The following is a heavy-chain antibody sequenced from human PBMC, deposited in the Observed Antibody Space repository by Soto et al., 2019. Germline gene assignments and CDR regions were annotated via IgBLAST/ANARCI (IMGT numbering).Heavy chain of an antibody. CDR2: ISSSSSYI. CDR1: GFTFSSYS. J-gene: IGHJ3*02. Sequence: GGSLRLSCAASGFTFSSYSMNWVRQAPGKGLEWVSSISSSSSYIYYADTVKGRFTISRDNAKNSLYLQMNSLRAEDTVVYYCSCFLDRSRVVIAILHDAFDIWGQGTMVTVSS. D-gene: IGHD2-21*01. CDR3: SCFLDRSRVVIAILHDAFDI. V-gene: IGHV3-21*01.